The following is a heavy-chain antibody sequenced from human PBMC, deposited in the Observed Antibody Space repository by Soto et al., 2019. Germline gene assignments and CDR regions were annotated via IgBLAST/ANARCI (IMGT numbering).Heavy chain of an antibody. CDR1: GFTFSDYY. Sequence: EVHLVESGGTLVKPGGSLRLSCVGSGFTFSDYYIDWVRQAPGKGLEWVGRSRDKGNSYSTDYAASVKGRFTVSRDASKNSLYLQMNSLKAYDTALYYCARSIPETTSFDYWGQGTRVTVSS. J-gene: IGHJ4*02. CDR2: SRDKGNSYST. V-gene: IGHV3-72*01. CDR3: ARSIPETTSFDY. D-gene: IGHD1-7*01.